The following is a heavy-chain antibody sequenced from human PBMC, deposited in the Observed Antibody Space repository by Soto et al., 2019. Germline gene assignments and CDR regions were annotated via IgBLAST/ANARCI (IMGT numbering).Heavy chain of an antibody. CDR2: ISGPGVT. V-gene: IGHV3-53*01. CDR1: GFSVTNTY. D-gene: IGHD4-4*01. Sequence: PGGSLRLFCAASGFSVTNTYMHWVRQAPGKGLEWVSVISGPGVTYYADSVKGRIALSRDTSQNTMYLHMRNLRADDTAVYYCARTRLQYRELVSWGQGTLVTVSS. CDR3: ARTRLQYRELVS. J-gene: IGHJ5*02.